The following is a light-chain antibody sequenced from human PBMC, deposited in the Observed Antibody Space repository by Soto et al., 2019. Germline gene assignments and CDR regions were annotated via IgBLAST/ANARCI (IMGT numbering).Light chain of an antibody. CDR2: DAS. CDR1: QSISSW. J-gene: IGKJ3*01. CDR3: QQYNSYSPRT. V-gene: IGKV1-5*01. Sequence: DIQMTQSPSTLSASVGDRVTITCRASQSISSWLAWYQQKPGKAPKLLIYDASSLESGVPSRFSGSGSGTEFPLTISSLQPDDFATYYCQQYNSYSPRTFGPGTKVDIK.